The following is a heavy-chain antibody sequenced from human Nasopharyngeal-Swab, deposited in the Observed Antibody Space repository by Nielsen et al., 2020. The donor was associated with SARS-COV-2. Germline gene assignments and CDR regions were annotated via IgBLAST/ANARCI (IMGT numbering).Heavy chain of an antibody. V-gene: IGHV1-18*01. CDR1: GYTFTSYG. CDR2: ISAYNGNT. J-gene: IGHJ6*03. D-gene: IGHD3-10*01. CDR3: ARAVSWFGELSHYYYYMDV. Sequence: ASVKVSCKASGYTFTSYGISWVRQAPGQGLEWMGWISAYNGNTSYAQKLQGRVTMTTDTSTSTAYMELRSLRSDDTAVYYCARAVSWFGELSHYYYYMDVWGKGTTVTVSS.